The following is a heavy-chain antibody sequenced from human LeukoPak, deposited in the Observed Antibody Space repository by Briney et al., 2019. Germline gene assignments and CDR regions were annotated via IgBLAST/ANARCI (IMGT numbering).Heavy chain of an antibody. Sequence: GASVKVSCKVSGYTVTSYYMHWVRQAPGQGLEWLGIINPSGGSTSYAQKFQGRVTMTSDMSTSTVYMELSSLRSEDTAVYYCARDRDGDYEYWGQGTLVTDSS. CDR1: GYTVTSYY. J-gene: IGHJ4*02. CDR2: INPSGGST. V-gene: IGHV1-46*01. D-gene: IGHD4-17*01. CDR3: ARDRDGDYEY.